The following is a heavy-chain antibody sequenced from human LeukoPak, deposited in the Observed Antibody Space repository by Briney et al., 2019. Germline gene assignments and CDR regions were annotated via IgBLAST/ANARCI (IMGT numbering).Heavy chain of an antibody. CDR2: IYYSGST. D-gene: IGHD5-18*01. J-gene: IGHJ4*02. CDR1: GGSISSYY. Sequence: PSETLSLTCTVPGGSISSYYWSWIRQPPGKGLEWIGYIYYSGSTNYNPSLKSRVTISVDTSKNQFSLKLSSVTAADTAVYYCARGGARGYADYWGQGTLVTVSS. CDR3: ARGGARGYADY. V-gene: IGHV4-59*01.